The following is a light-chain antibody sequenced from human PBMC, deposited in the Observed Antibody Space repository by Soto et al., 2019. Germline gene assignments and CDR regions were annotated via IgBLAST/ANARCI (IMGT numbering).Light chain of an antibody. CDR3: ASYAGTKLFV. Sequence: QSVLTQPPSASGSPGQSLTISCTGTSSDVGFYNFVSWYQQRPGKAPKLVIYEVTKRPSGVPDRFSGSKSGSTASLTVSGLQADDEPDYHCASYAGTKLFVFGRGTKVTVL. CDR1: SSDVGFYNF. J-gene: IGLJ1*01. CDR2: EVT. V-gene: IGLV2-8*01.